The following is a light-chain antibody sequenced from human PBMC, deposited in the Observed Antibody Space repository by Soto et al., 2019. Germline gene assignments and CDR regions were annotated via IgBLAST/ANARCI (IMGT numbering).Light chain of an antibody. V-gene: IGKV2-28*01. CDR3: MQGLQTPYT. CDR1: QSLLHSNGYNY. Sequence: DIVMTQSPLSLPVTPGEPASISCRSSQSLLHSNGYNYLDWYLQKPGQSPQVLIYLGFNRASGVPDRFSGTVSGTDFTLKISRVEAEDVGVYYCMQGLQTPYTFGQGTKLQIK. CDR2: LGF. J-gene: IGKJ2*01.